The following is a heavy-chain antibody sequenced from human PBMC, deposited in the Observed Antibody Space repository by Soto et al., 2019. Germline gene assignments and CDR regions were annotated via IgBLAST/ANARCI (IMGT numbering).Heavy chain of an antibody. J-gene: IGHJ4*02. D-gene: IGHD6-13*01. CDR1: GFTFSSYG. Sequence: QVQLVESGGGVVQPGRSLRLSCAASGFTFSSYGMHWVRQAPGKGLEWVAVISYDGSNKYYADSVKGRFTISRDNSKNTLYLQMNSLRAEDTAVYYCAKDQGRITGIAAAGTWYYWGQGTLVTVSS. CDR2: ISYDGSNK. V-gene: IGHV3-30*18. CDR3: AKDQGRITGIAAAGTWYY.